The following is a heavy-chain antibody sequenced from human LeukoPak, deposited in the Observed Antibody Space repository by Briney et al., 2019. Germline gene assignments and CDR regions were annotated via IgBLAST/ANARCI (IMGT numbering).Heavy chain of an antibody. Sequence: ASVKVSCKVSGYTLTELSMHWVRQPPGKGHEWVGGLYPEDGETIYAQKFQGRVTMTEDTSTDTAYMELSSLRSEDTAVYYCARRRVISARPGYFDYWGQGTLVTVSS. CDR3: ARRRVISARPGYFDY. CDR1: GYTLTELS. V-gene: IGHV1-24*01. J-gene: IGHJ4*02. D-gene: IGHD6-6*01. CDR2: LYPEDGET.